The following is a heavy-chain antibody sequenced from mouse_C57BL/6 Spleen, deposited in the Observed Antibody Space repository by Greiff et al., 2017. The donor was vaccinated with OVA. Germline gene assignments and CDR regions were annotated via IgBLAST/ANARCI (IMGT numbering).Heavy chain of an antibody. V-gene: IGHV10-1*01. J-gene: IGHJ2*01. D-gene: IGHD2-3*01. CDR2: IRSKSNNYAT. CDR1: GFSFNTYA. CDR3: VRGANDGYYVDY. Sequence: EVKVVESGGGLVQPKGSLKLSCAASGFSFNTYAMNWVRQAPGKGLEWVARIRSKSNNYATYYADSVKDRFTISRDDSESMLYLQMNNLKTEDTAMYYCVRGANDGYYVDYWGQGTTLTVSS.